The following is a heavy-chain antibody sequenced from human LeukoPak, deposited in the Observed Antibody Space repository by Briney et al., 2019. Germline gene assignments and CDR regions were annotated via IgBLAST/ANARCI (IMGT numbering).Heavy chain of an antibody. Sequence: GSLRLSCAASGFTFSSYAMSWIRQPPGKGLEWIGYIYYSGSTNYNPSLKSRVTISVDTSKNQFSLKLSSVTAADTAVYYCARDSGPNAFDIWGQGTMVTVSS. CDR1: GFTFSSYA. CDR3: ARDSGPNAFDI. CDR2: IYYSGST. D-gene: IGHD6-19*01. V-gene: IGHV4-59*01. J-gene: IGHJ3*02.